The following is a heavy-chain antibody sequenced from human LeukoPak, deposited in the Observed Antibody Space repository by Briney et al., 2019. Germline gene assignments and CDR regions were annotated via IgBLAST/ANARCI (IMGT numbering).Heavy chain of an antibody. CDR2: INHSGST. CDR3: ARDRSSSWYSRWFDP. V-gene: IGHV4-34*01. D-gene: IGHD6-13*01. CDR1: GGSFSGYY. J-gene: IGHJ5*02. Sequence: SETLSLTCAVYGGSFSGYYWSWIRQPPGKGLEWIGEINHSGSTNYNPSLKSRVTISVDTSKNQFSLKLSSVTAADTAVYYCARDRSSSWYSRWFDPWGQGTLVTVSS.